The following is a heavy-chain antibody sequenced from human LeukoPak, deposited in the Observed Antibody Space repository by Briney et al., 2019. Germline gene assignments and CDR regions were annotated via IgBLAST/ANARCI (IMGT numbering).Heavy chain of an antibody. J-gene: IGHJ3*02. V-gene: IGHV3-20*04. CDR2: INWNGGST. D-gene: IGHD1-14*01. CDR3: ARDLTQSSCYRPFDAFDI. Sequence: GGSLRLSCAASGFTFDDYGMSWVRQAPGKGLEWVSGINWNGGSTGYADSVKGRFTSSRDNAKSPLYLQMNSRRAEDTAVYYCARDLTQSSCYRPFDAFDIWGQGTMVTVSS. CDR1: GFTFDDYG.